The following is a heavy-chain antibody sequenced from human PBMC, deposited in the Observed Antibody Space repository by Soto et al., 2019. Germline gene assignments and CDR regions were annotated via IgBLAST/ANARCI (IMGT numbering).Heavy chain of an antibody. CDR1: GFTFSTYA. CDR2: ISGSGSDT. D-gene: IGHD4-17*01. CDR3: AHPRGYGVFDAYDF. V-gene: IGHV3-23*01. Sequence: GGSLRLSCAASGFTFSTYAMSWVRQAPGKGLEWVSAISGSGSDTYHADSVKGRFSISRDNSISTLYLQMNSLRAEDTAVYYCAHPRGYGVFDAYDFWGQGAMVT. J-gene: IGHJ3*01.